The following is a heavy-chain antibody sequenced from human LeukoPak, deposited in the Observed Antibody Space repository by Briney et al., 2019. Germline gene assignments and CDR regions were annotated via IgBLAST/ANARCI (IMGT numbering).Heavy chain of an antibody. D-gene: IGHD3-9*01. CDR3: ARDRDYDILTGPIPPDY. Sequence: GGSLRLSCAPSGFTFSSYSMNWVRQAPGKGLEWVSSISSSSSYIYYADSVKGRFTISRDNAKNSLYLQMNSLRAEDTAVYYCARDRDYDILTGPIPPDYWGQGTLVTVSS. CDR1: GFTFSSYS. CDR2: ISSSSSYI. J-gene: IGHJ4*02. V-gene: IGHV3-21*01.